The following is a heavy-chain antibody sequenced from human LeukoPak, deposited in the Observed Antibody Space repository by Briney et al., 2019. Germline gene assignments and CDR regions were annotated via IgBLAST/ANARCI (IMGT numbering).Heavy chain of an antibody. J-gene: IGHJ6*03. V-gene: IGHV3-23*01. Sequence: PGGSLRLSCAASGFTFSSYAMSWVRQAPGKGLEWVSAISGSGGSTYYADSVKGRFTISRDNAKNSLYLQMNSLRAEDTAVYYCARVTDYYDSSGYYRVYYYYMDVWGKGTTVTISS. D-gene: IGHD3-22*01. CDR3: ARVTDYYDSSGYYRVYYYYMDV. CDR1: GFTFSSYA. CDR2: ISGSGGST.